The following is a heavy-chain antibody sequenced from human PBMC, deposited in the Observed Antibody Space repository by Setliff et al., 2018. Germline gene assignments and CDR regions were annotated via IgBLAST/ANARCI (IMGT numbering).Heavy chain of an antibody. J-gene: IGHJ3*02. D-gene: IGHD6-13*01. CDR3: VRERSGYSSNWYTLDAFDI. CDR2: IWYDGSNK. CDR1: GFTFSTYG. Sequence: GGSLRLSCAASGFTFSTYGMHWVRQAPGKGLEWVAYIWYDGSNKYYVDSVKGRFTVSRDNSKDTLYLQMNSLRVEDSAIYYCVRERSGYSSNWYTLDAFDIWGQGTMVTVSS. V-gene: IGHV3-30*02.